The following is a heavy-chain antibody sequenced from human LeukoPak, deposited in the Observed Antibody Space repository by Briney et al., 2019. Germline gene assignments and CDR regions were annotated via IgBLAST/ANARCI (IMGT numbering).Heavy chain of an antibody. CDR2: ISHSGIST. CDR1: GFTFSDFD. Sequence: GGSLRLSCAASGFTFSDFDMNWVRQAPGKGPEWVSHISHSGISTYYADSVKGRFTVSRDSSKNTLYLQMNSLRAEDTALYYCAKQVAVAGIDYWGQGTLVTVSS. V-gene: IGHV3-23*01. CDR3: AKQVAVAGIDY. J-gene: IGHJ4*02. D-gene: IGHD6-19*01.